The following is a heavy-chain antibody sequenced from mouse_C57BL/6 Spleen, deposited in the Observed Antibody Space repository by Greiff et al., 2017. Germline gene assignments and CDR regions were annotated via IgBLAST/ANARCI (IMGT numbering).Heavy chain of an antibody. D-gene: IGHD2-1*01. CDR1: GYSFTDYN. V-gene: IGHV1-39*01. J-gene: IGHJ2*01. CDR2: INPNYGTT. CDR3: AREGTYGNYVGFDY. Sequence: VQLKQSGPELVKPGASVKISCKASGYSFTDYNMNWVKQSNGKSLEWIGVINPNYGTTSYNQKFKGKATLTVDQSSSTAYMQLNSLTSEDSAVYYCAREGTYGNYVGFDYWGQGTTLTVSS.